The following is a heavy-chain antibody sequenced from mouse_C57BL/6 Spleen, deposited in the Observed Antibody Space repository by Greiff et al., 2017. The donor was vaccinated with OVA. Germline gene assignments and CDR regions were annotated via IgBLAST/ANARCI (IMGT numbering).Heavy chain of an antibody. CDR2: IYPRSGNI. CDR3: AFIARVVALDY. J-gene: IGHJ2*01. Sequence: QVQLQQSGAELVRPGASVKLSCKASGYTFTSYGISWVKQRTGQGLEWIGEIYPRSGNIYYNEKFKGKATLTADKSSSTAYMELRSLTSEDSADYFCAFIARVVALDYWGQGTTLTVSS. V-gene: IGHV1-81*01. CDR1: GYTFTSYG. D-gene: IGHD1-1*01.